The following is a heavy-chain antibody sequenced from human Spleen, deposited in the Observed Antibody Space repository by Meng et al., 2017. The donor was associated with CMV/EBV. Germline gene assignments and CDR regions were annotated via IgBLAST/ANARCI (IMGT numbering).Heavy chain of an antibody. CDR3: AHRVRYYGSGSYDRFDP. D-gene: IGHD3-10*01. Sequence: SLSTNGVGVGWIRQPPGKALEWLALIYWDDDTRYSPSLKSRLTITKDTSKNQVVLTMTNMDPVDTATYYCAHRVRYYGSGSYDRFDPWGQGTLVTVSS. CDR2: IYWDDDT. J-gene: IGHJ5*02. CDR1: SLSTNGVG. V-gene: IGHV2-5*02.